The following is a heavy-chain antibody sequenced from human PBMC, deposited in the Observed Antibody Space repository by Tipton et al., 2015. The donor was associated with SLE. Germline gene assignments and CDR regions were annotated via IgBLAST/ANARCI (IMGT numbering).Heavy chain of an antibody. J-gene: IGHJ3*02. D-gene: IGHD3-10*01. Sequence: SLRLSCAASGYPVPTFAMHWVRQAPGKGLEWVAVTSYDETVKYFADSVKGRFTISRDESKNTMYLQMNSLRPEDTAMYYCAKDIYGSGPRNAFDIWGQGTMVTVSS. CDR1: GYPVPTFA. CDR2: TSYDETVK. CDR3: AKDIYGSGPRNAFDI. V-gene: IGHV3-30*04.